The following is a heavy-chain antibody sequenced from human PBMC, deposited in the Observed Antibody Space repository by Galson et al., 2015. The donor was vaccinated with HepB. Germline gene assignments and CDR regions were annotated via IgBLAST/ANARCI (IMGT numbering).Heavy chain of an antibody. CDR3: ARVQLTGIENRGYFDS. D-gene: IGHD1-20*01. J-gene: IGHJ4*02. V-gene: IGHV3-23*01. Sequence: SLRLSCAASGFTLSNYGMAWVRQAPGKGLEWVSGIMHSGGSGSRTNYADSVKGRFTISRDNSENTLFLQMNSLRAEDTAVYYCARVQLTGIENRGYFDSWGRGTLVTVSS. CDR1: GFTLSNYG. CDR2: IMHSGGSGSRT.